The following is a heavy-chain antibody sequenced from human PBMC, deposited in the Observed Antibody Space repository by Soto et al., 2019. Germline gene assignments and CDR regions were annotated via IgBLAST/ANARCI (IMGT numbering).Heavy chain of an antibody. CDR1: GFAFGVYG. Sequence: PGGSLRLFCAASGFAFGVYGMHWVRQPPGKGLEWVAFISHGGSGKYYSDSVTGPFSISRDNAKNTLYLEMSSLRAEDTAVYYCATDALGYRSIWFDYCGQGTLVTFSS. CDR2: ISHGGSGK. D-gene: IGHD2-15*01. V-gene: IGHV3-30*03. J-gene: IGHJ4*02. CDR3: ATDALGYRSIWFDY.